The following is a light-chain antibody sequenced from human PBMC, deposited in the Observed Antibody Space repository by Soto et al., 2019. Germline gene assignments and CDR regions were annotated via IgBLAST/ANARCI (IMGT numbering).Light chain of an antibody. CDR3: QQYYSLPPT. V-gene: IGKV4-1*01. Sequence: DIVMTQSLESLAVSLGERATINCKSSQSVLYSSTNKNYLAWYQQKEGQPPRLLIYWAFTRVSGVPDRFSGSGSGTDFTLTISSLQAEDVAVYYCQQYYSLPPTFCGGTKVEIK. J-gene: IGKJ4*01. CDR2: WAF. CDR1: QSVLYSSTNKNY.